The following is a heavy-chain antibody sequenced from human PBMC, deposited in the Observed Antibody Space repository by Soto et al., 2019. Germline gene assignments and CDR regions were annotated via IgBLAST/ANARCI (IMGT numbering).Heavy chain of an antibody. CDR2: INAGNGNT. CDR1: GYTFTNYA. CDR3: AIGPGGPDGPGDY. Sequence: QVQLVQSGAEVKKPGASVKVSCKASGYTFTNYAMPWVRQAPGQRLEWMGWINAGNGNTKYSQKFQGRVTITRDTSASTAYMDLSSLRSEDTAVYYCAIGPGGPDGPGDYCGQGTLVTVSS. D-gene: IGHD2-15*01. J-gene: IGHJ4*02. V-gene: IGHV1-3*01.